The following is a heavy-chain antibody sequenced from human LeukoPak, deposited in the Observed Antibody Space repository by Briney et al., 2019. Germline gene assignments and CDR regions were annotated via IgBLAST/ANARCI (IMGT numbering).Heavy chain of an antibody. CDR3: ARDQGFSYYYYYMDV. J-gene: IGHJ6*03. V-gene: IGHV3-30*02. D-gene: IGHD3-3*01. Sequence: GGSLRLSCAASGFTFSNYGMHWVRQAPGKGLEWVAFIRYDGSNKYYADSVKGRFTISRDNSKNTLYLQMNSLRAEDTAVYYCARDQGFSYYYYYMDVWGKGTTVTVSS. CDR2: IRYDGSNK. CDR1: GFTFSNYG.